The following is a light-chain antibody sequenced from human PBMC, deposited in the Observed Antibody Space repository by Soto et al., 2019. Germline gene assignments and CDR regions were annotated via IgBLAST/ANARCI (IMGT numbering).Light chain of an antibody. CDR3: QQDGTHSWT. CDR1: QNINTW. Sequence: ITQSPAPRSGSVGDEGTSVCRASQNINTWLAWYQQKAGKGPTLLICRASRLESGAPSWCSGSGSCEEFALTVSILQPADFATLCIQQDGTHSWTVGQGTKVDIK. CDR2: RAS. V-gene: IGKV1-5*03. J-gene: IGKJ1*01.